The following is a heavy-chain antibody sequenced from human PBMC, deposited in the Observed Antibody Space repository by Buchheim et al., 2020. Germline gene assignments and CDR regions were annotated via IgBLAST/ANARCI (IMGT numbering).Heavy chain of an antibody. CDR3: ARVFDSSSPHYYFDY. V-gene: IGHV4-59*01. D-gene: IGHD6-6*01. CDR2: IYYSGST. J-gene: IGHJ4*02. CDR1: GVSISSYY. Sequence: QVQLQESGPGLVKPSETLSLTCTVSGVSISSYYWSWIRQPPGKGLEWIGYIYYSGSTNYNPSLKSRVTISVDTSKNQFSLKLSSVTAADTAVYYCARVFDSSSPHYYFDYWGQGAL.